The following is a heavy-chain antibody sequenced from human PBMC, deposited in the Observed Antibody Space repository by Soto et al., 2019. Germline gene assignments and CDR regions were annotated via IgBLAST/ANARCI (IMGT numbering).Heavy chain of an antibody. CDR3: ARYPGFGVWYCMDV. D-gene: IGHD3-10*01. CDR2: IWHDGSSK. V-gene: IGHV3-33*01. Sequence: QVQLVESGGGVVQPGRSLRLSCAASGFTFINYAMHWVRQTPGKGLEWVAVIWHDGSSKYYADSVKGRFTISRDNSKHTLYLQTDCQRVEDTTVYHFARYPGFGVWYCMDVWGQGTTVTGSS. J-gene: IGHJ6*01. CDR1: GFTFINYA.